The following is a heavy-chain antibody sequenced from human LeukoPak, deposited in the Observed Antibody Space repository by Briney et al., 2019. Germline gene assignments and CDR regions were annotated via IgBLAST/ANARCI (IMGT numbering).Heavy chain of an antibody. CDR2: IIPIFGTA. D-gene: IGHD5-12*01. CDR3: AREHLGVYSGYDLFDY. CDR1: GGTFSSYA. J-gene: IGHJ4*02. V-gene: IGHV1-69*13. Sequence: SVKVSCKASGGTFSSYAISWVRQAPGQGLEWMGGIIPIFGTANYAQKFQGRVTITADESTSTAYMELSSLRSEDTAVYYCAREHLGVYSGYDLFDYWGQGTLVTVSS.